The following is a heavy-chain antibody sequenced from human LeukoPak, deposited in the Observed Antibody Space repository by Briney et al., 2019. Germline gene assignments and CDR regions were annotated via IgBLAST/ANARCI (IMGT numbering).Heavy chain of an antibody. J-gene: IGHJ4*02. V-gene: IGHV3-64D*06. CDR2: ISSNGGST. CDR1: GFTFSSYG. CDR3: VKEMIVRGYSYGYPEI. Sequence: GGSLRLSCSASGFTFSSYGMLWVRQAPGKGLEYVSAISSNGGSTYYADSVKGRFTISRDNSKNTLYLQMCSLRAEDTAVYYCVKEMIVRGYSYGYPEIWGQGTLVTVSS. D-gene: IGHD5-18*01.